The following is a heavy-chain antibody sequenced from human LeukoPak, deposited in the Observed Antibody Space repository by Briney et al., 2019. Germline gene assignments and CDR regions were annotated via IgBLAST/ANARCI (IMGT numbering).Heavy chain of an antibody. CDR3: AKDYGRPNTGFDY. Sequence: GGSLTLSCAASGFIFREYWMSWVRQAPGKGLEWVAVISYDGSNKYYADSVKGRFTISRDNSKNTLYLQMNSLRAEDTAVYYCAKDYGRPNTGFDYWGQGTLVTVSS. CDR2: ISYDGSNK. CDR1: GFIFREYW. D-gene: IGHD4-17*01. V-gene: IGHV3-30*18. J-gene: IGHJ4*02.